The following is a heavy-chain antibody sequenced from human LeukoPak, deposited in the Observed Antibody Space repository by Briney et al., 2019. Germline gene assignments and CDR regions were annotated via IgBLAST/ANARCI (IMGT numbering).Heavy chain of an antibody. CDR1: GYTFTGYY. CDR2: INPNSGGT. V-gene: IGHV1-2*02. D-gene: IGHD2-15*01. Sequence: ASVKVSCKASGYTFTGYYMHWVRQAPGQGLGWMGWINPNSGGTNYAQKFQGRVTITRDTAISTAYMELSRLRSDDTAVYYCARDQYCSGGSCYPYFDYWGQGTLVTVSS. CDR3: ARDQYCSGGSCYPYFDY. J-gene: IGHJ4*02.